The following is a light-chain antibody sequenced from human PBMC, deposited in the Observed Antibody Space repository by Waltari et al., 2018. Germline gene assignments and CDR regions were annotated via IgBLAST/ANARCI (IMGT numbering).Light chain of an antibody. V-gene: IGKV1-9*01. CDR3: QELNTYPQSLT. J-gene: IGKJ4*01. CDR2: AAS. CDR1: QGIRSY. Sequence: DIQLTQSPSFLSASIGDRVTITCRASQGIRSYLAWYQQKPGKAPKLLIYAASNLQSGVPSMFSGSGSWTEFTLTISSLQPEDFATYYCQELNTYPQSLTFGGGTKVEI.